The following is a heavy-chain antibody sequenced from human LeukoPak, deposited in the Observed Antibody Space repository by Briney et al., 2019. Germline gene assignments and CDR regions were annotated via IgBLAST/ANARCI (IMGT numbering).Heavy chain of an antibody. V-gene: IGHV3-21*01. D-gene: IGHD1-26*01. CDR1: TFTFSSYN. Sequence: GGSLSLSCAASTFTFSSYNMNWVRQAPGKGLEWVSSISSSGTYIYYRDSVKGRFTISRDNAENSLYLEMNSLRVEDTAIYYCVRDRGSYRPIDYWGQGTLVTVSS. CDR3: VRDRGSYRPIDY. J-gene: IGHJ4*02. CDR2: ISSSGTYI.